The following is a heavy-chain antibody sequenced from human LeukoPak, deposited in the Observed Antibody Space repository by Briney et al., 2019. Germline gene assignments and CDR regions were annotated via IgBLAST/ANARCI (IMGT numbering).Heavy chain of an antibody. Sequence: GGSLRLSCAASGFTFSTYAMSWVRQAPGKGLEWVSAISGSGGSTYYADSVKGRFTISRDNSKNTLYLQMNSLRAEDTAVYYCATLLRYFDWLLGVWAYFDYWGQGTLVTVSS. CDR2: ISGSGGST. V-gene: IGHV3-23*01. D-gene: IGHD3-9*01. J-gene: IGHJ4*02. CDR1: GFTFSTYA. CDR3: ATLLRYFDWLLGVWAYFDY.